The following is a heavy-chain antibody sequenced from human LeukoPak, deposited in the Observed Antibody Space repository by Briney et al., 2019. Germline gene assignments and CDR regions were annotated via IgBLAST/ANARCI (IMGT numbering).Heavy chain of an antibody. J-gene: IGHJ4*02. V-gene: IGHV1-69*04. CDR3: ARDRVGRYFDWLEPSDY. CDR1: GGTFSSYA. CDR2: IIPILGIA. Sequence: SVKVSCKASGGTFSSYAISWVRQAPGQGLEWMERIIPILGIANYAQKFQGRVTITADKSTSIAYMELSSLRSEDTAVYYCARDRVGRYFDWLEPSDYWGQGTLVTVSS. D-gene: IGHD3-9*01.